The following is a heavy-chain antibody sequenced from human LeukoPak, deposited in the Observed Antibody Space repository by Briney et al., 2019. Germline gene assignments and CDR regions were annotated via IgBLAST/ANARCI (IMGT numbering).Heavy chain of an antibody. Sequence: SVKVSCKASGYTFTSYGISWVRQAPGQGLEWMGWISAYNGNTNYAQKLQGRVTMTTDTSTSTAYMELRSLRSDDTAVYYCARGGALGYCSSTSCYDYWGQGTLVTVSS. D-gene: IGHD2-2*01. V-gene: IGHV1-18*01. CDR1: GYTFTSYG. CDR3: ARGGALGYCSSTSCYDY. CDR2: ISAYNGNT. J-gene: IGHJ4*02.